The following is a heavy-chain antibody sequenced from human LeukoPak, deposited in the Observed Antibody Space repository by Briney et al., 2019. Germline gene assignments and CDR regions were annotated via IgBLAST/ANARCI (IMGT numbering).Heavy chain of an antibody. CDR3: VREGNWAY. Sequence: GGSLRLSCAASGFAVSSNYMSWVRQAPGKGLEWVSVLYGGGGSYYADSMKGRFIIFRDNSKNMLYLQMNSLRVEDTAVYYCVREGNWAYWGQGTLATVSS. V-gene: IGHV3-53*01. CDR1: GFAVSSNY. J-gene: IGHJ4*02. D-gene: IGHD1-1*01. CDR2: LYGGGGS.